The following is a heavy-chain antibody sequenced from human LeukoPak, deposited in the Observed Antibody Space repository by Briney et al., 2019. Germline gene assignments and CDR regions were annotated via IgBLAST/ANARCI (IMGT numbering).Heavy chain of an antibody. V-gene: IGHV1-8*02. CDR3: ARGLGYSYGDYYFDY. CDR1: GYTFTDYD. Sequence: ASVRVSCRTSGYTFTDYDITWVRQAPGQGLEWMGWMNPNSGNTGYAQKFQGRVTMTRNTSISTAYMELSSLRSEDTAVYYCARGLGYSYGDYYFDYWGQGTLVTVSS. D-gene: IGHD5-18*01. CDR2: MNPNSGNT. J-gene: IGHJ4*02.